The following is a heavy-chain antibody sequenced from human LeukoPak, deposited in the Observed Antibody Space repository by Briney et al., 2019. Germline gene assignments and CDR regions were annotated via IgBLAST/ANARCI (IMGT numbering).Heavy chain of an antibody. CDR3: AKDLTSGATRLAAMGTHAFDI. CDR1: GFTFSSYA. D-gene: IGHD3-16*01. J-gene: IGHJ3*02. CDR2: ISGSGGST. Sequence: PGGSLRLSCAASGFTFSSYAMSWVRQAAGKGLEWVSAISGSGGSTYYADSVKGRFTISRDNSKDTLYLQMNGLRAEDTAVYYCAKDLTSGATRLAAMGTHAFDIWGQGTMVTVSS. V-gene: IGHV3-23*01.